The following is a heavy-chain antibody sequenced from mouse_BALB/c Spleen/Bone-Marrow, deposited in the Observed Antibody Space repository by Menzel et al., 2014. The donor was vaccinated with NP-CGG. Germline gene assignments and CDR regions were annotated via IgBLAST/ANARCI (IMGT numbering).Heavy chain of an antibody. CDR2: INPYNGDT. CDR3: ARDHPYYFDY. CDR1: GYSFTGYF. J-gene: IGHJ2*01. V-gene: IGHV1-20*02. Sequence: EVQVVESGPELVKPGASVKISCKASGYSFTGYFMNWVMQSHGKSLEWIGRINPYNGDTFYNQKFRGKATLTVDKSSSTAHMELRSLASEDSAVYYCARDHPYYFDYWGQGTTLTVSS.